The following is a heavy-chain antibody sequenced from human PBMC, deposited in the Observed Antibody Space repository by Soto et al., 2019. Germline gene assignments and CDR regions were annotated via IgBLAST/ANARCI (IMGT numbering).Heavy chain of an antibody. Sequence: GGSLRLSCAASGFTFTSHSMNWVRQAPGKGLQWVSSIGSSSSYIYYADSMKGRFTISRDNATNSLFLQMNSLRAEDTAVYYCARDGTDFWSGSYYYYGLDVRGQGTTVTVSS. CDR3: ARDGTDFWSGSYYYYGLDV. D-gene: IGHD3-3*01. CDR1: GFTFTSHS. V-gene: IGHV3-21*01. CDR2: IGSSSSYI. J-gene: IGHJ6*02.